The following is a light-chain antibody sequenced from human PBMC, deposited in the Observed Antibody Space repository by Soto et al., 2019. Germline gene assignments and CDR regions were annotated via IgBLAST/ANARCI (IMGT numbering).Light chain of an antibody. J-gene: IGLJ1*01. Sequence: QSVLTQPASVSGSPGQSITISCTGTSXDVGGYNYVSWYQQQAGKAPKLIIHEVSNRPSGVSNRFSGSKSGNTASLTISGLQAEDEADYYCDSYTSSRAYVFGIGTKLTVL. CDR2: EVS. CDR1: SXDVGGYNY. CDR3: DSYTSSRAYV. V-gene: IGLV2-14*01.